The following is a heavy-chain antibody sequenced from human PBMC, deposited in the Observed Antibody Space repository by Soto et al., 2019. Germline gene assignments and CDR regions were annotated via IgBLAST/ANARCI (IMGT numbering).Heavy chain of an antibody. J-gene: IGHJ5*02. CDR2: ISAYNGQT. CDR1: GYPFDTYG. V-gene: IGHV1-18*01. CDR3: ARAPRGLGQWLVLNWFDP. D-gene: IGHD6-19*01. Sequence: ASVKVSCKASGYPFDTYGINWVRQAPGQRPEWMGWISAYNGQTDYAQNFQGRVTMATDTSTNTAYMELSSLRSEDTAVYYCARAPRGLGQWLVLNWFDPWGQGTLVTVSS.